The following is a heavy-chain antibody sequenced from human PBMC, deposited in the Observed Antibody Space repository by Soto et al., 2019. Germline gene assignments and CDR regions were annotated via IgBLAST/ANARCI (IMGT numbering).Heavy chain of an antibody. J-gene: IGHJ3*02. D-gene: IGHD5-18*01. CDR2: INPSGGST. CDR3: ASSRREDTGKGRGVFNI. Sequence: GASVKVSCKASGYTFTSYYMHWVRQAPGQGLEWMGIINPSGGSTIYAQNFQGRVTGTRYSSTIALYMEVSSVISEDTAVYYCASSRREDTGKGRGVFNIWGQGTMVTASS. V-gene: IGHV1-46*01. CDR1: GYTFTSYY.